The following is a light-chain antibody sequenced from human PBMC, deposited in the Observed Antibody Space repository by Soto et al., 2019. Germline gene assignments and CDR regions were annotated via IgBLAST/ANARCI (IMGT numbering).Light chain of an antibody. CDR2: TNS. CDR1: SSNIGAGYD. Sequence: QLVLTQPPSVSGAPGQRVTISCTGSSSNIGAGYDVHWYQQLPGTAPKLLIYTNSNRPSGVPDRFSGSKSGTSASLAITGLQAEDEADYYCQSYDSSLSAHVVFGGGTKVTVL. J-gene: IGLJ2*01. V-gene: IGLV1-40*01. CDR3: QSYDSSLSAHVV.